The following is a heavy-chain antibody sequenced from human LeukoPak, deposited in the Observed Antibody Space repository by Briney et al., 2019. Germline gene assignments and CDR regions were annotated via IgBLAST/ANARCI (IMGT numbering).Heavy chain of an antibody. Sequence: GGSLRLSCAASGFTFSNYWMSWVRQAPGKGLEWVASIKQDGSGKYYVDSVKGRLTISRDNAKNSLYLQMNSLRAEDTAVYYCARENSGGFYFDYWGQGTLVTVSS. CDR2: IKQDGSGK. V-gene: IGHV3-7*01. J-gene: IGHJ4*02. D-gene: IGHD4-23*01. CDR1: GFTFSNYW. CDR3: ARENSGGFYFDY.